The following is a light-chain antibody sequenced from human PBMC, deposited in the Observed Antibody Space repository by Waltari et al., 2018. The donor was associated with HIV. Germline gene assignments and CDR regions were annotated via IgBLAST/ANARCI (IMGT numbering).Light chain of an antibody. CDR1: QSISSW. CDR2: DAS. Sequence: DIQMTQSPSILSASVGDRVTITCRASQSISSWLAWYQQRPGKAPKVLIYDASTLETGVPSRFSGSGSGTEFTLTISSLQPDDFATYYCQQYDSYSWTFGQGTKVEIK. V-gene: IGKV1-5*03. J-gene: IGKJ1*01. CDR3: QQYDSYSWT.